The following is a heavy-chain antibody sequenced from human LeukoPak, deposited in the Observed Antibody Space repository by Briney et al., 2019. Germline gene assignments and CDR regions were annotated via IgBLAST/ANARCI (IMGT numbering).Heavy chain of an antibody. D-gene: IGHD5-18*01. J-gene: IGHJ4*02. V-gene: IGHV4-39*01. Sequence: KSSETLSLTCTVSGGSIITTDDYWGWIRQPPGQGLEWIATIRYGGNTYHNPSLKSRVAISVDTSKNQLSLEMTSVTAADTAVYYCAKLRGGIQLWGDWGQGTLVPVSS. CDR2: IRYGGNT. CDR3: AKLRGGIQLWGD. CDR1: GGSIITTDDY.